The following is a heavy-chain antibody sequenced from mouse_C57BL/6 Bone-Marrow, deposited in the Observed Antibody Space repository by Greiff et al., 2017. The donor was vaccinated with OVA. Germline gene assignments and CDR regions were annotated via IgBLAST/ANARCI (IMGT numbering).Heavy chain of an antibody. CDR3: ARAHYYGSSYGSFDV. CDR1: GFNFSSYA. Sequence: EVKLVESGGGLVKPGGSLKFSCAASGFNFSSYAMPWVRQTPEKRLEWVATISAGGSYTYYPDNVKGRFTISRDNAKNNMYLQMSHLKSEDTAMYYGARAHYYGSSYGSFDVWGTGTTVTVSS. J-gene: IGHJ1*03. V-gene: IGHV5-4*03. D-gene: IGHD1-1*01. CDR2: ISAGGSYT.